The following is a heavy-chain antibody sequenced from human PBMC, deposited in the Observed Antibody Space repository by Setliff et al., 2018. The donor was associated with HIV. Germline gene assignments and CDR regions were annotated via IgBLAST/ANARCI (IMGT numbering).Heavy chain of an antibody. Sequence: ASVKVSCKTSGYTFTVNHLHWVRQAPGQGIEWVGKISPDSGDTFYAQKFQGRVTLTRDTSITTAYMELSTLRDDDTAVYYCARDAGAPGRGNPLDYWGQGTLVTVSS. CDR3: ARDAGAPGRGNPLDY. CDR2: ISPDSGDT. J-gene: IGHJ4*02. V-gene: IGHV1-2*02. CDR1: GYTFTVNH. D-gene: IGHD3-10*01.